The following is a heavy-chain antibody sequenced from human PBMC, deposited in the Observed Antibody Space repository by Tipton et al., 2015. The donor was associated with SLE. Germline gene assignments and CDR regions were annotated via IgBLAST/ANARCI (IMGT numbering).Heavy chain of an antibody. V-gene: IGHV3-48*03. J-gene: IGHJ4*02. CDR1: GFTFTSYA. CDR2: IGSSGTTM. Sequence: SLRLSCAASGFTFTSYAMNWVRQVPGKGLEWISYIGSSGTTMDYADSVKGRFTISRDNAKNSVYLQMNSLRAEDTAIYYCTTVVVVPMGFDYWGQGSLVTVSS. CDR3: TTVVVVPMGFDY. D-gene: IGHD2-21*01.